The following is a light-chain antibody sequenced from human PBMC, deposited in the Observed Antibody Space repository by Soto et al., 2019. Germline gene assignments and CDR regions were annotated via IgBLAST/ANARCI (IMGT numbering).Light chain of an antibody. CDR2: RNN. V-gene: IGLV1-47*01. CDR1: SSNIGSKY. J-gene: IGLJ2*01. CDR3: AAWDAKVGGPA. Sequence: QPVLTQPPSASGTPGQRVTISCSGSSSNIGSKYVYWYQQLPGTAPKLLIYRNNQRPSGVPDRFSGSKSGTSASLAISGLRSEDEADYYCAAWDAKVGGPAFGGGTKLTVL.